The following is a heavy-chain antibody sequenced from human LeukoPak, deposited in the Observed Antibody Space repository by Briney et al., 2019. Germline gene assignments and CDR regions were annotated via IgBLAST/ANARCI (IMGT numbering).Heavy chain of an antibody. V-gene: IGHV4-59*01. J-gene: IGHJ6*02. D-gene: IGHD3-3*01. CDR1: GGSISSYY. CDR2: IYYSGST. CDR3: ARVSADYDFWSGYSTATLYYYYGMDV. Sequence: PSETLSLTCTVSGGSISSYYWSWIRQPPGKGLEWIGYIYYSGSTNYNPSLKSRVTISVDTSKNQFSLKLSSVTAADTAVYYSARVSADYDFWSGYSTATLYYYYGMDVWGQGTTVTVSS.